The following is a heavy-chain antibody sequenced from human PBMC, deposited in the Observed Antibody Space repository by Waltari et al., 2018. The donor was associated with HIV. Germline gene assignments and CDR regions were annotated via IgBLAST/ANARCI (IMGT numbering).Heavy chain of an antibody. Sequence: QVTLKESGPALVKPTQTLTLTCTFSGFSLSTSGMGVSWIRQPPGKALEWLARIDWDDDKYYNISLRTRLSISKDTSKNQVVITMTDMDPVDTATYYCVRMAIVGGYKEIDYWGQGILVTVSS. V-gene: IGHV2-70*04. J-gene: IGHJ4*02. CDR2: IDWDDDK. CDR3: VRMAIVGGYKEIDY. CDR1: GFSLSTSGMG. D-gene: IGHD3-3*02.